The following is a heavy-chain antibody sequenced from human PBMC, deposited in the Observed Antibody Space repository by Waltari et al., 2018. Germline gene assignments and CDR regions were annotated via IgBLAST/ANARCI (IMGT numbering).Heavy chain of an antibody. CDR2: INDDGSRT. CDR1: GFSFSRHL. J-gene: IGHJ4*02. Sequence: EVQMVESGGGLVQPGGSPRLSCAASGFSFSRHLMHWVRQGPGKGLVWVARINDDGSRTAYADSVKGRVTISRDNAKNILYLEMSSLTAEDTAVYYCGRESTTDWYVDHWGQGTLVTVSS. V-gene: IGHV3-74*01. CDR3: GRESTTDWYVDH. D-gene: IGHD3-9*01.